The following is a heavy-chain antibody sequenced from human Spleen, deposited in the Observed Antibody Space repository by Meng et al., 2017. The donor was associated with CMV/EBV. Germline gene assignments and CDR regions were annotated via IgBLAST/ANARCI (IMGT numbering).Heavy chain of an antibody. CDR3: ARDLQDPYYYDSSGYRG. Sequence: GESLKISCAASGFTVSSSYMSWVRQAPGKGLEWVSSISRGSNYIYYADSVKGRFTISRDNAKNTLYLQMNSLRAEDTAVYYCARDLQDPYYYDSSGYRGWGQGTLVTVSS. V-gene: IGHV3-21*01. J-gene: IGHJ4*02. CDR1: GFTVSSSY. D-gene: IGHD3-22*01. CDR2: ISRGSNYI.